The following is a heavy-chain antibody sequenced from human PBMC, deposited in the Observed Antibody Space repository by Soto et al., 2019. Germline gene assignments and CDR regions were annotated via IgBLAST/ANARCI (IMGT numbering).Heavy chain of an antibody. Sequence: LSXSCTFSGCSISSYYWSWIRQPPGKGLEWIGYIYYNGSTNYNPSLKSRVTISVDTSKNQFSLKLSSVTAADTAVYYCARARDMDVWGQGTTVTVSS. V-gene: IGHV4-59*01. J-gene: IGHJ6*02. CDR1: GCSISSYY. CDR2: IYYNGST. CDR3: ARARDMDV.